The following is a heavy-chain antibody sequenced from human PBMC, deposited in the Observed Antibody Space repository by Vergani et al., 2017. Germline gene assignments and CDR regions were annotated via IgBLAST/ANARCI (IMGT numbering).Heavy chain of an antibody. D-gene: IGHD1-1*01. Sequence: EVEMVQSGPELRKPGESLKISCKGSEYSFGNYWIGCVRQMPGKGLEWMGIIYPADSDTRYSQSFQGQVTNSADKSISTAFLQWDSLNASDTALYYCARHTTYTDSWGQGTLVTVSS. V-gene: IGHV5-51*01. CDR2: IYPADSDT. CDR1: EYSFGNYW. J-gene: IGHJ4*02. CDR3: ARHTTYTDS.